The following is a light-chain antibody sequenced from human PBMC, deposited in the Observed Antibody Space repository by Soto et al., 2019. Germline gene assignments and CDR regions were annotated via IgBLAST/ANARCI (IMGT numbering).Light chain of an antibody. CDR3: TSYTSSNTLYV. CDR1: SRDVGAYDF. Sequence: SSLAQPASVSGSPGQSITISCPGTSRDVGAYDFVSWYQQHPDKAPKLMIYDVSNRPSGVSDRFSGSKSGNTASLTISGLLAEDEADYYCTSYTSSNTLYVFGTGTKVTVL. V-gene: IGLV2-14*01. J-gene: IGLJ1*01. CDR2: DVS.